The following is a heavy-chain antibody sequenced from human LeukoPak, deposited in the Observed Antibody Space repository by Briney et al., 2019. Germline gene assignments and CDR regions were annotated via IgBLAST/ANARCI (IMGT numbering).Heavy chain of an antibody. CDR3: ARGYGSGSYYVF. CDR1: GGSFSGYY. J-gene: IGHJ4*02. V-gene: IGHV4-34*01. Sequence: PSETLSLTCAVYGGSFSGYYWSGIRQPPGKGLEWVGEINHSGSTNYTPSLQSRVTTSVDTSKNQFSLKVRSVTAADTAVYYCARGYGSGSYYVFWGQGTLVTVSS. CDR2: INHSGST. D-gene: IGHD3-10*01.